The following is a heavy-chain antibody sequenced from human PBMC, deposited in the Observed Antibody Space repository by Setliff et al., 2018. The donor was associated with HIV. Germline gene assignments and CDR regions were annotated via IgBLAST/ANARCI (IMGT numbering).Heavy chain of an antibody. CDR1: GGTFSSYG. CDR2: IVPIDGRP. Sequence: GASVKVSCKAFGGTFSSYGIVWFRQAPGQGLEWMGGIVPIDGRPSYAQKFQDRVTITADESTSTAYMELRSLRSEDTALYYCARSEVRGVMTHYFDYWGQGTLVTVPQ. V-gene: IGHV1-69*13. CDR3: ARSEVRGVMTHYFDY. D-gene: IGHD3-10*01. J-gene: IGHJ4*02.